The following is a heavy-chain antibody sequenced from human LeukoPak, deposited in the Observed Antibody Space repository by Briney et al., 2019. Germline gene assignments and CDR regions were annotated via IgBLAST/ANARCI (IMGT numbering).Heavy chain of an antibody. CDR2: VYTSGST. CDR1: GGSISSGSYY. J-gene: IGHJ4*02. V-gene: IGHV4-61*02. Sequence: SQTLSLTCTASGGSISSGSYYWSWIRQPAGKGLEWIGRVYTSGSTNYNPSLKSRVTISVDTSKNQFSLKLSSVTAADTAVYYCARVSSEWLVPDYWGQGTLVTVSS. CDR3: ARVSSEWLVPDY. D-gene: IGHD6-19*01.